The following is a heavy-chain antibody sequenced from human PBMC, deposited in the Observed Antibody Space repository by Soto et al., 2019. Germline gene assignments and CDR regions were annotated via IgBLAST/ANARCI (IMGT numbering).Heavy chain of an antibody. Sequence: ASVKVSCKASGYTFTRYDINCVRQATGQGLEWMGWMNPNSGNTGYAQKFQGRVTMTRNTSISTAYMELSSLRSEDTAVYYCARVSSSTIFAHYYYYYMDVWGKGTTVTVSS. CDR3: ARVSSSTIFAHYYYYYMDV. D-gene: IGHD3-3*01. J-gene: IGHJ6*03. CDR1: GYTFTRYD. CDR2: MNPNSGNT. V-gene: IGHV1-8*01.